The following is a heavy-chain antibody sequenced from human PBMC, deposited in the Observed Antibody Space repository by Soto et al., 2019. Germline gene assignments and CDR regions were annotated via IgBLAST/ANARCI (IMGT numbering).Heavy chain of an antibody. CDR1: GYSFTSYW. V-gene: IGHV5-51*01. D-gene: IGHD1-26*01. Sequence: GESLKISCKGSGYSFTSYWIGWGRQMPGKGLEWMGIIYPGDSDTRYSPSFQGQVTISADKSISTAYLQWSSLKASDTAMYYCASTNNKVGGRVPYYFDYWGQGTLVTVSS. J-gene: IGHJ4*02. CDR2: IYPGDSDT. CDR3: ASTNNKVGGRVPYYFDY.